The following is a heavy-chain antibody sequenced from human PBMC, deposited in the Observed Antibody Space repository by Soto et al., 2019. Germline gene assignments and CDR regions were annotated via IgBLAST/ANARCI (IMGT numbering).Heavy chain of an antibody. Sequence: QVQLQESGPGLVKPSETLSLTCTVSGGSISSYYWSWIRQPPGKGLEWIGYIYYSGSTNYNPSLKSRVTISVHTSKNQFSLKLSSVTAADTAVYYCARSALPYATHDYWGQGTLVTVSS. CDR2: IYYSGST. CDR3: ARSALPYATHDY. CDR1: GGSISSYY. J-gene: IGHJ4*02. D-gene: IGHD1-26*01. V-gene: IGHV4-59*01.